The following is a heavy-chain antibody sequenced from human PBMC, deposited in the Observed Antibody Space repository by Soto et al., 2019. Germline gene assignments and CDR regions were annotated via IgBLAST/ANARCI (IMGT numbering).Heavy chain of an antibody. D-gene: IGHD3-3*01. CDR3: ASTIFGVAHDAFDI. CDR2: ISSSSSYI. CDR1: GFTFSSYS. J-gene: IGHJ3*02. V-gene: IGHV3-21*01. Sequence: EVQLVESGGGLVKPGGSLRLSCAASGFTFSSYSMNWVRQAPGKGLEWVSSISSSSSYIYYADSVKGRFTISRDNAKNSLYLQMNSLRAEDTAVYYCASTIFGVAHDAFDIWGQGTMVTVSS.